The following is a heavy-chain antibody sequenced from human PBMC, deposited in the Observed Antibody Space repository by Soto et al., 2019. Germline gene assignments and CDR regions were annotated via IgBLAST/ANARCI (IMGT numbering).Heavy chain of an antibody. Sequence: ASVKVSCKASGYSFTNYYMHWVRQAPGQGLEWMGLINPIGGTTTYAHNFQGRVTMTRDTSTNTIYMELSSLTSEDTAVYYCARDPVIAVADSDPYYYGMDVWGLGTTVTVSS. D-gene: IGHD6-19*01. CDR3: ARDPVIAVADSDPYYYGMDV. CDR2: INPIGGTT. J-gene: IGHJ6*02. CDR1: GYSFTNYY. V-gene: IGHV1-46*01.